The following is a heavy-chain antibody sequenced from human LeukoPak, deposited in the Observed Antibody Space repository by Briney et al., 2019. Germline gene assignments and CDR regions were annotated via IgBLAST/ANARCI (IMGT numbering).Heavy chain of an antibody. D-gene: IGHD6-13*01. V-gene: IGHV3-48*02. CDR3: AKAPDSSSWFFDI. CDR2: ISSSSSTI. CDR1: GFTFSSYS. Sequence: GGSLRLSCAASGFTFSSYSMNWVRQAPGKGLEWVSYISSSSSTIYYADSVKGRFTISRDNAKNSLYLQMNSLRDEDTAVYYCAKAPDSSSWFFDIWGQGTMVTVSS. J-gene: IGHJ3*02.